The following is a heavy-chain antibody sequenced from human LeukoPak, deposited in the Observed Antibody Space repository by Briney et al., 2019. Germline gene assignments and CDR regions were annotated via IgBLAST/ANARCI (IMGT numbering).Heavy chain of an antibody. CDR3: AILRYNWNNLDP. V-gene: IGHV1-46*01. CDR1: GYTFTSYY. CDR2: INPSGGST. J-gene: IGHJ5*02. Sequence: ASVKVSCKASGYTFTSYYMHWVRQAPGQGLEWMGIINPSGGSTSYAQKFQGRVTMTRDTSTSTVYMEMSRLRSEDTAVYYCAILRYNWNNLDPWGKGTLVPVSS. D-gene: IGHD1-1*01.